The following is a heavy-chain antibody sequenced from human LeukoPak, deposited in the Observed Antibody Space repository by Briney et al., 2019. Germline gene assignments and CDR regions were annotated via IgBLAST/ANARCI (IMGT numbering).Heavy chain of an antibody. J-gene: IGHJ5*02. CDR2: INHSGST. Sequence: SETLSLTCAVYGESFSGYYWSWIRQPPGKGLEWIGEINHSGSTNYNPSLKSRVTISVDTSKNQFSLKLSSVTAADTAVYYCARGLGYCSGGSCYAKMYNWFDPWGQGTLVTVSS. CDR1: GESFSGYY. CDR3: ARGLGYCSGGSCYAKMYNWFDP. D-gene: IGHD2-15*01. V-gene: IGHV4-34*01.